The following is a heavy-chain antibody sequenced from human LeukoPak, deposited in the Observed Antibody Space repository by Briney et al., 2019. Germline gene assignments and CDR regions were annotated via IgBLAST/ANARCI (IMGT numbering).Heavy chain of an antibody. CDR1: GFTFSSYE. V-gene: IGHV3-48*03. Sequence: PGGSLRLSCAASGFTFSSYEMNWVRQAPGKGLEWVSYISSSGSTIYYADSVKGRFTISRDNSKNTVYLQMNSLRVEDTAVYYCARIRYHYGIWGLGTLVTVSS. J-gene: IGHJ4*02. D-gene: IGHD3-16*02. CDR3: ARIRYHYGI. CDR2: ISSSGSTI.